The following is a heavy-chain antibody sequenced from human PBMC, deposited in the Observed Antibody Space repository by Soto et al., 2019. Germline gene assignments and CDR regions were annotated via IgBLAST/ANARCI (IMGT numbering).Heavy chain of an antibody. V-gene: IGHV3-30*18. CDR2: ISYDGSNK. Sequence: GGSLRLSCAASGFTFSSYGMHWVRQAPGKGLEWVAVISYDGSNKYYADSVKGRFTISRDNSKNTLYLQMNSLRAEDTAVYYCAKAHHLYGSALDYYSGVDVWGQGTTVTVSS. CDR3: AKAHHLYGSALDYYSGVDV. CDR1: GFTFSSYG. D-gene: IGHD3-10*01. J-gene: IGHJ6*02.